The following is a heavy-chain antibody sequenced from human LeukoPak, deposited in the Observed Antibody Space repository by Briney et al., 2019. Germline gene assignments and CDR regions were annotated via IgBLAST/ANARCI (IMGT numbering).Heavy chain of an antibody. Sequence: PGRSLRLSCAASGFTFSSYAMHWVRQAPGQGLEWMGIINPSGGSTSYAQKFQGRVTMTRDTSTSTVYMELSSLRSEDTAVYYCARDWRVVVPAAMGHYFDYWGQGTLVTVSS. J-gene: IGHJ4*02. D-gene: IGHD2-2*01. V-gene: IGHV1-46*01. CDR2: INPSGGST. CDR3: ARDWRVVVPAAMGHYFDY. CDR1: GFTFSSYA.